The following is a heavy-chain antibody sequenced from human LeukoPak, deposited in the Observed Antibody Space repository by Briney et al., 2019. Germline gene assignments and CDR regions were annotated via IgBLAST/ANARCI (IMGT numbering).Heavy chain of an antibody. CDR2: INHSGST. CDR1: GGSISSGGYY. V-gene: IGHV4-30-2*01. CDR3: ARGLIRGYSYGYGFDY. J-gene: IGHJ4*02. Sequence: PSQTLSLTCAVSGGSISSGGYYWSWIRQPPGKGLEWIGEINHSGSTNYNPSLKSRVTISVDTSKNQFSLKLSSVTAADTAVYYCARGLIRGYSYGYGFDYWGQGTLVTVSS. D-gene: IGHD5-18*01.